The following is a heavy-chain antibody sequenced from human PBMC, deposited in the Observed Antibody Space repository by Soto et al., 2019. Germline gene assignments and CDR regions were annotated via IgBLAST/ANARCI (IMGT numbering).Heavy chain of an antibody. V-gene: IGHV4-61*01. D-gene: IGHD5-18*01. CDR3: AKGRYSYGDYFDY. CDR1: GIHVSSGSYY. CDR2: IYYSGST. Sequence: SETLSLTCIFSGIHVSSGSYYSSWQRQPPGKGLEWIGYIYYSGSTNYNPSLKSRVTISVDTSKNQFSLKLSSVTAADTAVYYCAKGRYSYGDYFDYWGQGTLVTVSS. J-gene: IGHJ4*02.